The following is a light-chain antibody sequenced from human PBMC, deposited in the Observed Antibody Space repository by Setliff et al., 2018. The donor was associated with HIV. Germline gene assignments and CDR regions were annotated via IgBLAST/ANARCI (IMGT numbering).Light chain of an antibody. V-gene: IGLV2-23*01. Sequence: ALTQPASVSGSPGQSITISCTGTSSDIGRYNLVSWYQQYPGKAPKLMIYQATKRPSGVSNRFSGSKSGNTASLTISGLQAEDEADYYCCSNTGRNTYVIGSGTKVTVL. CDR2: QAT. CDR3: CSNTGRNTYV. J-gene: IGLJ1*01. CDR1: SSDIGRYNL.